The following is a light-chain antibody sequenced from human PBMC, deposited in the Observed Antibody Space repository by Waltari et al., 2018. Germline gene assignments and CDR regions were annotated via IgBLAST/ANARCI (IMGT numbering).Light chain of an antibody. V-gene: IGLV2-23*01. CDR1: SSAVGTYNL. J-gene: IGLJ3*02. CDR2: DDN. CDR3: CSYAGSYTWV. Sequence: QSALTQPASVSGSPGQSIPISCTGTSSAVGTYNLVSWYQQYPGKAPKVMIYDDNRRPSGVSDRFSGSKSGNTASLTISGVQAEDEADYYCCSYAGSYTWVFGGGTKLTVL.